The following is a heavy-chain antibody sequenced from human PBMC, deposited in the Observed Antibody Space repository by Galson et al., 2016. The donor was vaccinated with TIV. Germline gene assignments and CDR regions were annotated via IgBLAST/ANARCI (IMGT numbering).Heavy chain of an antibody. Sequence: SVKVSCKVSGDSLSDLSMHWVRQAPGKGLEWMAGFDPEQHKKIYAQKLEGRVTLTDDTSTDTAFLELSSLSFEDTAVYYWASVAWFPGLSLDNWGQGTLVIVSS. J-gene: IGHJ4*02. D-gene: IGHD2/OR15-2a*01. V-gene: IGHV1-24*01. CDR2: FDPEQHKK. CDR3: ASVAWFPGLSLDN. CDR1: GDSLSDLS.